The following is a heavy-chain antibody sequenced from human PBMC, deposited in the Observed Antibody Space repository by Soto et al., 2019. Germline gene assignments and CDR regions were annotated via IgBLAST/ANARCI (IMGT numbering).Heavy chain of an antibody. J-gene: IGHJ4*02. V-gene: IGHV5-10-1*01. D-gene: IGHD3-3*02. CDR1: GYRFTSCV. CDR3: TFQGIVGRRSGTVDY. CDR2: IDPSDSYT. Sequence: GESLKISWKGSGYRFTSCVISWVRQMPGKGMEWMGRIDPSDSYTNYSPSFQGHVTISADKSISTAYLQWSRLKASDTAMYYWTFQGIVGRRSGTVDYWGPGTLVTVSS.